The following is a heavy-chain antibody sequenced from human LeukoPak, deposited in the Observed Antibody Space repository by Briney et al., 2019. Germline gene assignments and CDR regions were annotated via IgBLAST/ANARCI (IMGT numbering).Heavy chain of an antibody. V-gene: IGHV3-33*01. CDR1: GFTFSSYG. Sequence: GGSLRLSCAASGFTFSSYGMHWVRQAPGKGLEWVAVIWYDGSNKYYADPVKGRFTISRDNSKNTLYLQMNSLRAEDTAVYYCARDRIAAAGPNWFDPWGQGTLVTVSS. J-gene: IGHJ5*02. D-gene: IGHD6-13*01. CDR3: ARDRIAAAGPNWFDP. CDR2: IWYDGSNK.